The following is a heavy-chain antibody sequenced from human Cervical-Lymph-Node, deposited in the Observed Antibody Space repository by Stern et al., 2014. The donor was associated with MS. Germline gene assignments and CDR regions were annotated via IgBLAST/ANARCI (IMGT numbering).Heavy chain of an antibody. CDR2: ITNVGST. Sequence: EVQLVESGGGVIQPGGSLRLSCTASGVTVSRDYMTWVRQAPGQGLEWFSLITNVGSTFYTDSVKGRFTISRDESKNTVYLHMTSLRAEDTAMYYCARDTSSPERSDWWGQGTLVTVSS. CDR3: ARDTSSPERSDW. CDR1: GVTVSRDY. D-gene: IGHD1-1*01. J-gene: IGHJ4*02. V-gene: IGHV3-53*01.